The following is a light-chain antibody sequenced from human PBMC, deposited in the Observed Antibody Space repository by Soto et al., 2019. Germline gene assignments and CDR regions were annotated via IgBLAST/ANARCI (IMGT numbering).Light chain of an antibody. V-gene: IGKV1-5*01. J-gene: IGKJ5*01. CDR3: QHYTLYSSP. Sequence: RLTQSPSSLSASVGDTVTISCRASQDISTYLAWYQQKPGKAPTLLLFGASSLHNGVPPRFAGSGSGSEFTLTINRLPPDDFATYFCQHYTLYSSPFGQGTRV. CDR2: GAS. CDR1: QDISTY.